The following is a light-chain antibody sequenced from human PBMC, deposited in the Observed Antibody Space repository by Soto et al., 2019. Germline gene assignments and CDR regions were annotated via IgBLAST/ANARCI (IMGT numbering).Light chain of an antibody. V-gene: IGLV2-8*01. J-gene: IGLJ1*01. CDR3: SSHGGANNFYV. CDR1: SSDIGAYNY. Sequence: QSVLTQPPSASGSPGQSVTISGTGTSSDIGAYNYVSWYQQHPGKVPKLIIHEVTKRPSGVPDRFSASKSGNTASLTVSGLQAEDEADYYCSSHGGANNFYVFGTGTKVTVL. CDR2: EVT.